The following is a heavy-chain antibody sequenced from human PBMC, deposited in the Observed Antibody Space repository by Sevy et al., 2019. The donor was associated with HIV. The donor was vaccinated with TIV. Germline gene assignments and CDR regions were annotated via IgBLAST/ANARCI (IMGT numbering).Heavy chain of an antibody. CDR2: ISSSSSTI. CDR1: GFTFSSYS. Sequence: GGSLRLSCAASGFTFSSYSMNWVRQAPGKGLEWVSYISSSSSTIYYADSVKGRFTISRDNAKNSLYLQMNSLRDEDTAGYYCARDQAKQLVLGGFDYWGQGTLVTVSS. CDR3: ARDQAKQLVLGGFDY. D-gene: IGHD6-6*01. J-gene: IGHJ4*02. V-gene: IGHV3-48*02.